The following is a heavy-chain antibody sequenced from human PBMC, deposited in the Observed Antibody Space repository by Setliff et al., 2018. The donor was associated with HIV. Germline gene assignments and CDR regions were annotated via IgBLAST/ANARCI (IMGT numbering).Heavy chain of an antibody. Sequence: SETLSLTCTVSGGSISSSSYYWGWIRQPPGKGLEWIGSMYHTGSTYYSPSLNSRFTISVDTSKNQFSLKLRSVTAGDSALSYCARRRGQKATGWYYFDFWGQGALVTGSS. CDR1: GGSISSSSYY. D-gene: IGHD6-19*01. J-gene: IGHJ4*02. CDR3: ARRRGQKATGWYYFDF. V-gene: IGHV4-39*01. CDR2: MYHTGST.